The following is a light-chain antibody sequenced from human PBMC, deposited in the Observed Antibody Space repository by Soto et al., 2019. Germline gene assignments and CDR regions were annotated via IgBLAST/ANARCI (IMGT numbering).Light chain of an antibody. J-gene: IGLJ2*01. Sequence: QSALTQAASVSGSPGQSNPISCTGTSSDIGEYDYVSWYQQDPGKDPKVVIYEVSNRPSGVSNRFSGSKSGNTASLTISWLQPEDEADYYCSSYTRTSTPVFGGGTKLTVL. CDR1: SSDIGEYDY. V-gene: IGLV2-14*01. CDR2: EVS. CDR3: SSYTRTSTPV.